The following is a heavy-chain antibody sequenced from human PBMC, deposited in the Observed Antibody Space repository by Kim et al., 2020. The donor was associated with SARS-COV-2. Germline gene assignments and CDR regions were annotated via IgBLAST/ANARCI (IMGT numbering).Heavy chain of an antibody. CDR1: GGSISSSTYY. J-gene: IGHJ3*02. D-gene: IGHD1-26*01. V-gene: IGHV4-39*07. CDR2: IYYSGST. CDR3: ANRPSGSQFRGAFDI. Sequence: SETLSHTCTVSGGSISSSTYYWGWIRQPPGKGLEWIGSIYYSGSTYYNPSLKSRVTISVDTSKNQFSLKVNSVTAADTAVYYCANRPSGSQFRGAFDIWG.